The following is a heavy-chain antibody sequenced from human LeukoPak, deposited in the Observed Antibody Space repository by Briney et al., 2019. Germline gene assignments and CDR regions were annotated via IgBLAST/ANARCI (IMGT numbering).Heavy chain of an antibody. J-gene: IGHJ4*02. CDR1: GFTFSNYA. CDR2: ISGSGGST. D-gene: IGHD2-2*01. Sequence: GGSLRLSCAASGFTFSNYAINWVRQAPGKGLEWVSGISGSGGSTFYADSVKGRFTISRDNSKTTLYLQMNSLRAEDTAVYYCAKDRADCSNTSCSAFFDYWGQGTLVTVSP. CDR3: AKDRADCSNTSCSAFFDY. V-gene: IGHV3-23*01.